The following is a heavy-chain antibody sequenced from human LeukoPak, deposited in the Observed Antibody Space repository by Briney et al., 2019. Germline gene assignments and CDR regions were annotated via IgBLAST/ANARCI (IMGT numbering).Heavy chain of an antibody. CDR2: ISYGGSNK. V-gene: IGHV3-30-3*01. J-gene: IGHJ4*02. Sequence: GRSLRLSCAASGFTFSSYAMHWVRQAPGKGLEWVAVISYGGSNKYYADSVKGRFTISRDNSKNTLYLQMNSLRAEDTAVYYCARGVVLMVYAPFDYWGQGTLVTVSS. CDR1: GFTFSSYA. CDR3: ARGVVLMVYAPFDY. D-gene: IGHD2-8*01.